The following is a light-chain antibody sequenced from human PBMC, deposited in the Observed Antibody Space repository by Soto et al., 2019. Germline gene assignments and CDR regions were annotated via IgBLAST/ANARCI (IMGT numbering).Light chain of an antibody. CDR1: TSNIGSYT. V-gene: IGLV1-44*01. CDR2: SND. J-gene: IGLJ1*01. Sequence: QSVLTQPPSASGTPGQRVTFSCSGSTSNIGSYTVNWYQQLPGTAPKLLIYSNDQRPSGVPDRFSGSKSGTSASLAISRLQSEEEADYYCAAWDDSLNGFYVFGTGTKLTVL. CDR3: AAWDDSLNGFYV.